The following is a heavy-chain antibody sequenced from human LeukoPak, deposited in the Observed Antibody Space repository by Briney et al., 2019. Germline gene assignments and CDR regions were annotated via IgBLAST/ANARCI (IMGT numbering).Heavy chain of an antibody. V-gene: IGHV1-18*01. Sequence: ASVKVSCKASGYTFTSYGISWVRQAPGQGLEWMGWISAYNGNTNYAQRFQGRVTMTRDTSISTAYMELNRLRSDDTAVYYCARATVTTSLGVWGKGTTVTVSS. CDR2: ISAYNGNT. D-gene: IGHD4-17*01. J-gene: IGHJ6*04. CDR3: ARATVTTSLGV. CDR1: GYTFTSYG.